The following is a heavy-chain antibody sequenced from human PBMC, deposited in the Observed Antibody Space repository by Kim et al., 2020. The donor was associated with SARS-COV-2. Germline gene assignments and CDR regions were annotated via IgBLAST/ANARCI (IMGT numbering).Heavy chain of an antibody. CDR1: GGTFSSYA. CDR2: IIPIFGTA. V-gene: IGHV1-69*13. Sequence: SVKVSCKASGGTFSSYAISWVRQAPGQGLEWMGGIIPIFGTANYAQKFQGRVTITADESTSTAYMELSSLRSEDTAVYYCYGSISHRVDPWGQGTLVTVSS. D-gene: IGHD3-10*01. CDR3: YGSISHRVDP. J-gene: IGHJ5*02.